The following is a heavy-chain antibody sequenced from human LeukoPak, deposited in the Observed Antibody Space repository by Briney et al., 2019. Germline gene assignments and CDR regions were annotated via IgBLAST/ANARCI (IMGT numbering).Heavy chain of an antibody. V-gene: IGHV4-59*01. CDR1: GGSISNYY. CDR2: IYYSGST. CDR3: ARVAHCSSTTCYQGIFDY. J-gene: IGHJ4*02. Sequence: SETLSLTCTVSGGSISNYYWSWIRQPPGKGLEWVGYIYYSGSTNYNPSLKSRVTISVDTSKNQFSLKPSSVTAADTAVYYCARVAHCSSTTCYQGIFDYWGQGTLVTVSS. D-gene: IGHD2-2*01.